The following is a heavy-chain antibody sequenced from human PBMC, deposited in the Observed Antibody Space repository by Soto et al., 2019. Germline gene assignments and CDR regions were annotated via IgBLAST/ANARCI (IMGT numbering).Heavy chain of an antibody. CDR2: IYPGDSDT. D-gene: IGHD4-17*01. CDR1: GYSFTSYW. V-gene: IGHV5-51*01. J-gene: IGHJ6*01. Sequence: GESLKISCKGSGYSFTSYWIGWVRQMPGKGLEWMGIIYPGDSDTRYSPSFQGQVTISADKSISTAYLQWSSLKASDTAMYYCARLGTVTTIRLYYYYGMDVWGQGTTVNVSS. CDR3: ARLGTVTTIRLYYYYGMDV.